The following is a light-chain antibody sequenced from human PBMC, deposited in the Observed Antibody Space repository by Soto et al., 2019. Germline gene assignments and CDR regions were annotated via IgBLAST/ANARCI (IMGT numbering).Light chain of an antibody. V-gene: IGKV1-27*01. CDR2: AAS. J-gene: IGKJ3*01. CDR3: KEYTRAPFS. CDR1: QGIETY. Sequence: DIQMTPAPSSLSASVGDRVTITCRASQGIETYLAWYPQKPGQVPKIRVYAASTLQPEVPSRFSGRRSGTDLTLTLRTLRPEDIATCFCKEYTRAPFSFGPGTKVDI.